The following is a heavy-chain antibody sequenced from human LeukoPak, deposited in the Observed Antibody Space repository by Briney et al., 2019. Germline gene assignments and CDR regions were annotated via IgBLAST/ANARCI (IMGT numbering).Heavy chain of an antibody. D-gene: IGHD3-22*01. V-gene: IGHV4-4*07. J-gene: IGHJ4*02. Sequence: PSETLSLTCAVSGGSISSYYWSWIRQPAGKGLEWIGRIYTSGSTIYNPSLKSRVTMSVDTSKNQFSLKLSSVTAADTAVYYCARESQNYYDSSGYSDYWGQGTLVTVSS. CDR1: GGSISSYY. CDR2: IYTSGST. CDR3: ARESQNYYDSSGYSDY.